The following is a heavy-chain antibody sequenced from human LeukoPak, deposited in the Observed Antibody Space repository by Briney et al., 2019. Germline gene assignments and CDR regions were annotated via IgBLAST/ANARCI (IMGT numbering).Heavy chain of an antibody. CDR3: AKDQAVAVAGHGWFDP. Sequence: GSLRLSCAASGFTFSSYAMSWVRQAPGKGLEWVSAISGSGGSTYYADSVKGRFTISRDNSKNTLYLQMNSLRAEDTAVYYCAKDQAVAVAGHGWFDPWGQGTLVTVSS. V-gene: IGHV3-23*01. D-gene: IGHD6-19*01. CDR1: GFTFSSYA. CDR2: ISGSGGST. J-gene: IGHJ5*02.